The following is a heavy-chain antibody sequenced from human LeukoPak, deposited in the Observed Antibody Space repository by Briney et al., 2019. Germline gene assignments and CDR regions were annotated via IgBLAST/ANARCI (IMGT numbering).Heavy chain of an antibody. CDR2: ISYDGSNK. Sequence: PGGSLRLSCAASGFTFSSYGMHWVRQAPGKGLEWVAVISYDGSNKYYADSVKGRFTISRDNSKNTLYLQMNSLRAEDTAVYYCAEEDFPTIFGVVNSLDYCYYMDVWGKGTTVTVSS. CDR1: GFTFSSYG. CDR3: AEEDFPTIFGVVNSLDYCYYMDV. D-gene: IGHD3-3*01. J-gene: IGHJ6*03. V-gene: IGHV3-30*18.